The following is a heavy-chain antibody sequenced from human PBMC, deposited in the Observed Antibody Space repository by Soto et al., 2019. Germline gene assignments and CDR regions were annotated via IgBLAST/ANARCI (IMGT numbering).Heavy chain of an antibody. V-gene: IGHV3-23*01. CDR3: ALRSRDYGGYLYY. J-gene: IGHJ4*02. CDR2: ISGSGGST. D-gene: IGHD4-17*01. Sequence: EVQLLESGGGLVQPGGSLRLSCAASGFTFSSYAMSWVRQAPGKGLEWVSAISGSGGSTYYADSVKGRFTISRDNSKNTLYLEMNSLRAEDTAVYYCALRSRDYGGYLYYWGQGTLVTVSS. CDR1: GFTFSSYA.